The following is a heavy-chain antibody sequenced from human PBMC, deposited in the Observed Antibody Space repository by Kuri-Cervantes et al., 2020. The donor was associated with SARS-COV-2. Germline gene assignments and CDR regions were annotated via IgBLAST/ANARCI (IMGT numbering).Heavy chain of an antibody. J-gene: IGHJ4*02. CDR1: GGSISSGSYS. V-gene: IGHV4-30-2*01. Sequence: SQTLSLTCAVSGGSISSGSYSWSWIRQPPGKGLEWIGYIYHSGSTYYNPSLKSRVTISVDRSKNQFSLKLSSVTAADTAVYYCARGDFWSGYYYDYWGQGTLVTVSS. D-gene: IGHD3-3*01. CDR3: ARGDFWSGYYYDY. CDR2: IYHSGST.